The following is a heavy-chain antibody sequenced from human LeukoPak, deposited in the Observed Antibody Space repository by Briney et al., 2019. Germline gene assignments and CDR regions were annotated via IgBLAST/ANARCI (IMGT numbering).Heavy chain of an antibody. J-gene: IGHJ4*02. V-gene: IGHV4-39*07. CDR2: IYYSGST. CDR3: AGGGIAAAGTL. Sequence: SETLSLTCTVSGGSISSSSYYWGWIRQPPGKGLEWIGSIYYSGSTYYNPSLKSRVTISVDTSKNQFSLKLSSVTAADTAVYYCAGGGIAAAGTLWGQGTLVTVSS. D-gene: IGHD6-13*01. CDR1: GGSISSSSYY.